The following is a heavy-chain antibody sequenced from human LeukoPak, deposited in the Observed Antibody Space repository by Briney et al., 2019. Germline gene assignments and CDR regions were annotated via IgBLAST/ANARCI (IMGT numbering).Heavy chain of an antibody. D-gene: IGHD3-22*01. CDR1: GITLSNYG. V-gene: IGHV3-23*01. J-gene: IGHJ4*02. CDR3: AKRGVVIRVILVGFHKEAYYFDS. Sequence: GGSLRLSCAVSGITLSNYGMSWVRQGPGKGLVWVAGISDSGGSTNYADSVKGRFTISRDNPKNTLYLQMNSLRAEDTAVYFCAKRGVVIRVILVGFHKEAYYFDSWGQGALVTVSS. CDR2: ISDSGGST.